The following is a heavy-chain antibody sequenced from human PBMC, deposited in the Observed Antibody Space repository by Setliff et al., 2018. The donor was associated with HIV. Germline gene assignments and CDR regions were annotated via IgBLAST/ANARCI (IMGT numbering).Heavy chain of an antibody. CDR3: ARNGPHGSGWYNYFDF. V-gene: IGHV1-69*13. CDR2: IIPIIATT. D-gene: IGHD6-19*01. CDR1: GDTFRSHA. J-gene: IGHJ4*02. Sequence: GASVKVSCKASGDTFRSHAISWVRQAPGQGLGWMGGIIPIIATTNYAQKFQDRVTITADEFTNTAYMEVSSLRSEDTAVYYCARNGPHGSGWYNYFDFWGQGTLVTVSS.